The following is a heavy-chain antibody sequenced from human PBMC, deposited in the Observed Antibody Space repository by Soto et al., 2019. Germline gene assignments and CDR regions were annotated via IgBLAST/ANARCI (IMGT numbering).Heavy chain of an antibody. CDR2: SYYSAGS. D-gene: IGHD2-2*01. V-gene: IGHV4-39*01. J-gene: IGHJ4*02. CDR1: GGSVGSSGNY. CDR3: ARHTSRGYSSSWFFDD. Sequence: QLQLQESGPGLVKPSETLSLICNVSGGSVGSSGNYWGWIRQAPGKGLEWIVSSYYSAGSYYNPSLKTRVTTSIAASTNQFSLTMTSVTAADTAVYYCARHTSRGYSSSWFFDDWGQGTLVTVSS.